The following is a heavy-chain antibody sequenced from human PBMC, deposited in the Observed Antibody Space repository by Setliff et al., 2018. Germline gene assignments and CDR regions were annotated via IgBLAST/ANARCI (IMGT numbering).Heavy chain of an antibody. V-gene: IGHV4-4*07. CDR3: AREQWLDPPGYYYMDV. CDR1: GGSISSYY. J-gene: IGHJ6*03. D-gene: IGHD6-19*01. CDR2: IYIGGSA. Sequence: SETLSLTCTVSGGSISSYYWSWIRQPAGKGLEWIGHIYIGGSANYNPSLKSRVTMSIDTSKNQFSLKLNSVTAADMAVYYCAREQWLDPPGYYYMDVWAKGTTVTVTS.